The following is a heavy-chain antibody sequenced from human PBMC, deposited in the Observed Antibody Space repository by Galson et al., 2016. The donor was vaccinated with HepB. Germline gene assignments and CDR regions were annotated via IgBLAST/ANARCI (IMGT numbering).Heavy chain of an antibody. D-gene: IGHD3-10*01. CDR1: GFTFSSYG. CDR3: AKGLGTMVRGVIINSLFDY. J-gene: IGHJ4*02. CDR2: ILYDGNNK. Sequence: SLRLSCAASGFTFSSYGMHWVRQAPGKGLEWVGVILYDGNNKYYADSVKGRFTISRDNSKNTPYLQMNSLRAEDTAVYYCAKGLGTMVRGVIINSLFDYWGQGTLVTVSS. V-gene: IGHV3-33*05.